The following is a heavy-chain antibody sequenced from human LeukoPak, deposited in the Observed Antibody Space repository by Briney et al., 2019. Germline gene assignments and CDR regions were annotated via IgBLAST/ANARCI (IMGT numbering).Heavy chain of an antibody. J-gene: IGHJ4*02. CDR3: ARVGDSRGYSSDY. Sequence: PSETLSLTCTVSGGSISSYYWSWIRQPPGKGLEWIGYIYYSGSTNYNPSLKSRVTMSVDTSKNQFSLKLSSVTAADTAVYYCARVGDSRGYSSDYWGQGTLVTVSS. CDR2: IYYSGST. CDR1: GGSISSYY. D-gene: IGHD3-22*01. V-gene: IGHV4-59*01.